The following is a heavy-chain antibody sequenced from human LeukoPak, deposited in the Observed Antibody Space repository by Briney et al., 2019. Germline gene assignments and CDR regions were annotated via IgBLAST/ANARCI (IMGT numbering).Heavy chain of an antibody. CDR3: ARALGRSYCGGDCYSSAFDI. V-gene: IGHV4-34*01. J-gene: IGHJ3*02. Sequence: SETLSLTCAVYGGSFSGYYWSWIRQPPGRGLEWIGEINHSGSTNYNPSLKSRVTISVGTSKNQFSLKLSSVTAADTAVYYCARALGRSYCGGDCYSSAFDIWGQGTMVTVSS. CDR2: INHSGST. D-gene: IGHD2-21*02. CDR1: GGSFSGYY.